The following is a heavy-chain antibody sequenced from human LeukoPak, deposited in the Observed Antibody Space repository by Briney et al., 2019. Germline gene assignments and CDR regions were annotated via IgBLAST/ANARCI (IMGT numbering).Heavy chain of an antibody. CDR3: AKDGPGGDDYYDSSGYFDY. CDR1: GFGFSNYG. J-gene: IGHJ4*02. D-gene: IGHD3-22*01. Sequence: GGSLRLSCAGSGFGFSNYGMHWVRQAPAKGLEWVAVISDDGSNIYYTDSVKGRFTISRDNSKNTLYLQMNSLRAEDTAVYYCAKDGPGGDDYYDSSGYFDYWGQGTLVTVSS. V-gene: IGHV3-30*18. CDR2: ISDDGSNI.